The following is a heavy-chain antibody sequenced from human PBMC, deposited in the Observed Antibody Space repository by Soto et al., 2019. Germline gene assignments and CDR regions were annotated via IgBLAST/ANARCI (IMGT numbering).Heavy chain of an antibody. CDR1: GGSISSYY. J-gene: IGHJ6*02. D-gene: IGHD3-10*01. CDR2: IYTSGST. CDR3: ARVHSRVLWFGESYYYYYGMDV. V-gene: IGHV4-4*07. Sequence: QVQLQESGPGLVKPSETLSLTCTVSGGSISSYYWSWIRQPAGKGLEWIGRIYTSGSTNYNPSLKSRVTMSVDTSKNQFSLKLSSVTAADTAVYYCARVHSRVLWFGESYYYYYGMDVWGQGTTVTVSS.